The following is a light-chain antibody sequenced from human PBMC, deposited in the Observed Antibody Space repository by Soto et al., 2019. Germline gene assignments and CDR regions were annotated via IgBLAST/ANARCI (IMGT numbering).Light chain of an antibody. CDR2: RAS. Sequence: EVVLTQSPSTLSVSPGERATLSCRASQTVDNKLAWYQQKPGQAPRLLIYRASTRATGIPARFSGSGSGTDCTLTISILQSEDFAVYYCKQYHDWPPFTFGPGTKMEIQ. V-gene: IGKV3D-15*01. CDR3: KQYHDWPPFT. J-gene: IGKJ3*01. CDR1: QTVDNK.